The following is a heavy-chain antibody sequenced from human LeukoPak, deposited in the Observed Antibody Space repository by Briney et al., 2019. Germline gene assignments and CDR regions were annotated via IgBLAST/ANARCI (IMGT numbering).Heavy chain of an antibody. CDR1: GGSVSGYY. D-gene: IGHD4-17*01. Sequence: PSETLSLTCVVSGGSVSGYYWGWIRQPPGKGLEWIGYIYYSGSTNYNPSLKSRVTISVDTSKNQFSLKLSSVTAADTAVYYCARVTTVTTWYSDYWGQGTLVTVSS. V-gene: IGHV4-59*02. CDR2: IYYSGST. J-gene: IGHJ4*02. CDR3: ARVTTVTTWYSDY.